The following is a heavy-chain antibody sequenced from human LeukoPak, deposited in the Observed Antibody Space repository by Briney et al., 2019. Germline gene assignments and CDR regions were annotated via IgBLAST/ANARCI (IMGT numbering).Heavy chain of an antibody. D-gene: IGHD3-22*01. V-gene: IGHV3-11*01. CDR3: ARYYYDSSGYYYFDY. CDR1: GFNFRDYY. J-gene: IGHJ4*02. CDR2: SSSSGSTI. Sequence: GGSLRLSCVASGFNFRDYYMGWIRQAPGKGLEWVSYSSSSGSTIYYAASVKGRFTISRDNAKNSLYLQMNSLRAEDTAVYSCARYYYDSSGYYYFDYWGQGTLVTVSS.